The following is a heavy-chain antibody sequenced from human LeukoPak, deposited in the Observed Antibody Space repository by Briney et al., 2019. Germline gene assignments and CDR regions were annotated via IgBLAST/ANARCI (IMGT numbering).Heavy chain of an antibody. V-gene: IGHV4-59*12. Sequence: SETLSLTCTVSGGSISSYYWSWIRQPPGKGLEWIGYIYYSGSTNYNPSLKSRVTISVDTSKNQFSLKLSSVTAADTAVYYCARGEITMAFDYWGQGTLVTVSS. D-gene: IGHD3-10*01. CDR3: ARGEITMAFDY. CDR2: IYYSGST. J-gene: IGHJ4*02. CDR1: GGSISSYY.